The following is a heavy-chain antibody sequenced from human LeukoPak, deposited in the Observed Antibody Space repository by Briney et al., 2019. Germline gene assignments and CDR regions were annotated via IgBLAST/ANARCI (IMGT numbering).Heavy chain of an antibody. Sequence: PGRSLRLSCAASGFTFSSYGMHWVRQAPGKGLEWVAVIWYDGSNKYYADSVKGRFTISRDNSKNTLYLQMNSLRAEDTAVYYCARDGTSSGYLREVYFQHWGQGILVTVSS. CDR3: ARDGTSSGYLREVYFQH. D-gene: IGHD3-22*01. CDR2: IWYDGSNK. CDR1: GFTFSSYG. V-gene: IGHV3-33*01. J-gene: IGHJ1*01.